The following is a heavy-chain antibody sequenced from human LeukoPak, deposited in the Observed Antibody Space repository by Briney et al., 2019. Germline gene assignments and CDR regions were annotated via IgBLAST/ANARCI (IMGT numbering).Heavy chain of an antibody. CDR2: IYSGGST. CDR3: ARDDYGDYPYGMDV. Sequence: GGSLRLSCAASGFAVSSNYMSWVRPAPGKGLGWVSVIYSGGSTYYADSVKGRFTISRDNSKNTLYLQMNSLRAEDTAVYYCARDDYGDYPYGMDVWGQGTTVTVSS. D-gene: IGHD4-17*01. J-gene: IGHJ6*02. V-gene: IGHV3-53*05. CDR1: GFAVSSNY.